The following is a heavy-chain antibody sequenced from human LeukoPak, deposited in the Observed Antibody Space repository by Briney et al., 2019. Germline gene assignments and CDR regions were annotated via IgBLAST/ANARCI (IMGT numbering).Heavy chain of an antibody. CDR2: IYHSGSA. CDR1: GGSISSNNW. Sequence: SGTLSLTCAVSGGSISSNNWWSWVRQPPGKGLEWIGEIYHSGSANYNPSLKSRVTILVDKSKNQLSLILSSVTAADTAMYYCARDVGARLPGYWGQGTLVTVSS. V-gene: IGHV4-4*02. CDR3: ARDVGARLPGY. D-gene: IGHD6-6*01. J-gene: IGHJ4*02.